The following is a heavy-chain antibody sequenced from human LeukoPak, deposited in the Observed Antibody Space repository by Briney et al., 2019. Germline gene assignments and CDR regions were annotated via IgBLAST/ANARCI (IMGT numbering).Heavy chain of an antibody. CDR3: AKDHGIQLWLPGYYFDY. J-gene: IGHJ4*02. CDR1: GFTFSSYA. V-gene: IGHV3-23*01. D-gene: IGHD5-18*01. Sequence: GGSLRLSCAASGFTFSSYAMSWVRQAPGKGLEWVSAISGSGGSTYYADSVKGRFTISRDNSKNTLYLQMNSLRAEDTAVYYCAKDHGIQLWLPGYYFDYWGQGTLVTVSS. CDR2: ISGSGGST.